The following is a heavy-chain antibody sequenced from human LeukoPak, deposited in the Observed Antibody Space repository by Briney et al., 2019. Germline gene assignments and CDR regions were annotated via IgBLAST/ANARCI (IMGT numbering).Heavy chain of an antibody. CDR3: ASLDYYGSSGYLYY. J-gene: IGHJ4*02. CDR1: GGSISSYY. V-gene: IGHV4-59*01. CDR2: ISSSGST. D-gene: IGHD3-22*01. Sequence: SETLSLTCTVSGGSISSYYWSWIRQPPGKGLEWIGYISSSGSTNYNPSLKSPVTMSIDTSKKEFSLNLTSVTAADTAIYYCASLDYYGSSGYLYYWGQGTLVTVSS.